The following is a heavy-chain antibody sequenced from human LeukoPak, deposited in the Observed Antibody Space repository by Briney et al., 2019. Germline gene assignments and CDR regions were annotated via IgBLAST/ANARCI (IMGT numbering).Heavy chain of an antibody. CDR2: IYSGGST. D-gene: IGHD5-12*01. CDR1: GFTVSSNY. CDR3: ARDLGYSGYDDAFDI. V-gene: IGHV3-53*01. J-gene: IGHJ3*02. Sequence: PGGSLRLSCAASGFTVSSNYMSWVRQAPGKGLEWVSVIYSGGSTYYADSVKGRFTISRDNFKSTLYLQMNNLRAEDTAVYYCARDLGYSGYDDAFDIWGQGTMVTVSS.